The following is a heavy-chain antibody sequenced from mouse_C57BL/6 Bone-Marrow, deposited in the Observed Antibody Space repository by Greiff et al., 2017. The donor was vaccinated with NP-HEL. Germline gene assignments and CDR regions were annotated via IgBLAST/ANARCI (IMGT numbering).Heavy chain of an antibody. CDR3: ARLMAMDY. CDR2: INPSTGGT. Sequence: VQLQQSGPELVKPGASVKISCKASGYSFTGYYMNWVKQSPEKSLEWIGEINPSTGGTTYNQKFKAKATLTVDKSSSTAYMQLTSLTSEDSAVYCCARLMAMDYEGRGTSITVSA. J-gene: IGHJ4*01. D-gene: IGHD2-3*01. CDR1: GYSFTGYY. V-gene: IGHV1-42*01.